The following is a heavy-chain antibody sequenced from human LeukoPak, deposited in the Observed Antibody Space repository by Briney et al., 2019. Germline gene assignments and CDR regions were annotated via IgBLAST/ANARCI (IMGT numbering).Heavy chain of an antibody. CDR3: ARTLGSYGYHY. V-gene: IGHV4-59*01. CDR1: GGSISSYY. CDR2: IYYSGST. D-gene: IGHD5-18*01. J-gene: IGHJ4*02. Sequence: PSETLSLTCTVSGGSISSYYWSWIRQPPGKGLEWIGYIYYSGSTNYNPSLKSRVTISVDTSKNQFSLKLSSVTAADTAVYYCARTLGSYGYHYWGQGTLVTVSS.